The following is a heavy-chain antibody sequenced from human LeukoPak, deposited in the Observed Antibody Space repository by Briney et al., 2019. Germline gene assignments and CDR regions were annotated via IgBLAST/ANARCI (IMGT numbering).Heavy chain of an antibody. Sequence: GGSLRLSCAASGFTFSSYSMNWVRQAPGKGLEWVSSISSSSSYIYYADSVKGRFTISRDNAKNSLYLQMNSLRAEDTAVYYCARGNHCSGGTCAHFDYWGQGTLVTVSS. CDR3: ARGNHCSGGTCAHFDY. V-gene: IGHV3-21*01. CDR2: ISSSSSYI. J-gene: IGHJ4*02. D-gene: IGHD2-15*01. CDR1: GFTFSSYS.